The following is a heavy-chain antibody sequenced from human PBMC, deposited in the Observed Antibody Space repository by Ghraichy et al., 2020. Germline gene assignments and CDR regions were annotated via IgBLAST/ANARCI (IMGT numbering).Heavy chain of an antibody. CDR1: GFIFGSHW. D-gene: IGHD3-10*01. Sequence: GSLNISCAASGFIFGSHWMTWVRKAPGKGLEWVANINQDSREKYYVHSVKGRFTISRDNARNSLYLQMNNLSAEDTAVYYCSSGDTFDIWGRGTMVTVSS. CDR2: INQDSREK. J-gene: IGHJ3*02. V-gene: IGHV3-7*03. CDR3: SSGDTFDI.